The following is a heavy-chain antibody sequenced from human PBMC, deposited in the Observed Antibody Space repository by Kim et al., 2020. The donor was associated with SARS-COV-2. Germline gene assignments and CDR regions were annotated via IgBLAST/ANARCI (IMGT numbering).Heavy chain of an antibody. CDR2: ISYDGSNK. J-gene: IGHJ1*01. CDR3: ARGGFSSSWYPSFFGLSEYFQH. V-gene: IGHV3-33*05. Sequence: GGSLRLPCAASGFTFSSYGMHWVRQAPGKGLEWVAVISYDGSNKYYADSVKGRFTISRDNSKNTLYLQMNSLRAEDTAVYYCARGGFSSSWYPSFFGLSEYFQHWGQGTLVTVSS. D-gene: IGHD6-13*01. CDR1: GFTFSSYG.